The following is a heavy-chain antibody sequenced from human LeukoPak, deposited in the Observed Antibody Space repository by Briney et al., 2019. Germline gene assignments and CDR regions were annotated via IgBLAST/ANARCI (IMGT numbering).Heavy chain of an antibody. D-gene: IGHD4-17*01. J-gene: IGHJ4*02. Sequence: SETLSLTCTVSGGSISSYYWSWIRQPPGKGLEWIGYIYYSGSTNYNPSLKSRVTISVDTSKNQFSLKLSSVTAADTAVYYCARGEVTTLDYWGQGTLVTVSA. V-gene: IGHV4-59*01. CDR1: GGSISSYY. CDR2: IYYSGST. CDR3: ARGEVTTLDY.